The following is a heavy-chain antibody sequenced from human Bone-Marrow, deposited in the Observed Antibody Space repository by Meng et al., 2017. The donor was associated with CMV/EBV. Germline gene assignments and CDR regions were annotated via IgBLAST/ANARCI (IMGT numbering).Heavy chain of an antibody. V-gene: IGHV4-39*07. CDR1: GGSISGSSYY. D-gene: IGHD4-17*01. CDR2: ISFGGST. J-gene: IGHJ4*02. Sequence: GSLRLSCTVSGGSISGSSYYWGWIRQPPGKGLEWVGSISFGGSTYYGPSLKSRVTISVDTSKNQFSLKLSSVTAADTAVYYCAREATVSLAYYCDYWGQGKLVTVSS. CDR3: AREATVSLAYYCDY.